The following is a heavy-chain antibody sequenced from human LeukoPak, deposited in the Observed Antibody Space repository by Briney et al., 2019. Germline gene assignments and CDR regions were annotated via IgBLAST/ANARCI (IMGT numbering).Heavy chain of an antibody. D-gene: IGHD3-10*01. CDR2: ISSTSSI. CDR1: GFTFSSYS. J-gene: IGHJ4*02. V-gene: IGHV3-48*01. Sequence: GGSLRLSCAASGFTFSSYSMNWVRQAPGKGLEGVSYISSTSSIYYADSVKGRFTVSRDNAKNSLYLQMNSLRAEDTALYYCARATSYGRFDYWGQGTLVTVSS. CDR3: ARATSYGRFDY.